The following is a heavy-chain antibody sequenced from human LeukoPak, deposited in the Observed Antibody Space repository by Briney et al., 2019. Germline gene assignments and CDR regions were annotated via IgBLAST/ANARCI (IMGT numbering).Heavy chain of an antibody. CDR3: AKDYAGYGKGVFDY. J-gene: IGHJ4*02. D-gene: IGHD5-18*01. CDR2: FSVSDKTT. CDR1: GFTFSSYA. Sequence: GGSLRLSCAASGFTFSSYAMSWVRQAPGKGLEWVSGFSVSDKTTYYADSVKGRFTISRDNSKNTLYLQINSLRAEDTAVYYCAKDYAGYGKGVFDYWGQGTLVTVSS. V-gene: IGHV3-23*01.